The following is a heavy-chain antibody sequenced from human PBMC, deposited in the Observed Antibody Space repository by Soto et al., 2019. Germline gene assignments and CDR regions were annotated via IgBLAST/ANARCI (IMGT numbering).Heavy chain of an antibody. V-gene: IGHV4-59*12. CDR2: IYYSGST. CDR1: GGSISSYY. J-gene: IGHJ5*02. D-gene: IGHD4-17*01. CDR3: ARDYGDLHNWFDP. Sequence: SETLSLTCTVSGGSISSYYWSWIRQPPGKGLEWIGYIYYSGSTNYNPSLKSRVTISVDTSKNQFSRKLSSVTAADTAVYYCARDYGDLHNWFDPWGQGTLVTVSS.